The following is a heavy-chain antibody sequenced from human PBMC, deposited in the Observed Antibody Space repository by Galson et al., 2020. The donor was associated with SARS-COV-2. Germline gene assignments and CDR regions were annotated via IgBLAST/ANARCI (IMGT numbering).Heavy chain of an antibody. V-gene: IGHV3-13*01. CDR1: GFTFSSYD. CDR2: IGTAGDT. CDR3: ARGPETGEKDYYGMDV. D-gene: IGHD7-27*01. Sequence: GGSLRLSCAASGFTFSSYDMHWVRQATGKGLEWVSAIGTAGDTYYPGSVKGRFTISRENAKNSLYLQMNSLRAGDTAVYYCARGPETGEKDYYGMDVWGQGTTVTVSS. J-gene: IGHJ6*02.